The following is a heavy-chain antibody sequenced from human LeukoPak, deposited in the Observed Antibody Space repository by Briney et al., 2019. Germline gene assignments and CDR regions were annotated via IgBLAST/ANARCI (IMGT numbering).Heavy chain of an antibody. V-gene: IGHV4-61*01. Sequence: SETLSLTCNVSGASVSSGSYYWSWIRQPPGKELEWIGYIYYSGSTSYNPSLKSRVTISVDTSKNQFSLKLSSVTAADTAVYYCARNRMATIVHDAYDIWGQGTMVTVSS. J-gene: IGHJ3*02. CDR2: IYYSGST. CDR3: ARNRMATIVHDAYDI. CDR1: GASVSSGSYY. D-gene: IGHD5-24*01.